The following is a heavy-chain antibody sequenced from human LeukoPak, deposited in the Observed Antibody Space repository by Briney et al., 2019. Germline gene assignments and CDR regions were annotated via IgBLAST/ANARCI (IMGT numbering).Heavy chain of an antibody. CDR1: GGSISSYY. CDR2: IYYSGST. Sequence: SETLSLTCTVSGGSISSYYWSWIRQPPGKGLEWIGYIYYSGSTNYNPSLKSRVTISVDTSKNQFSLKLSSVTAADTAVYYCARGRETYYDILTGYYKPPYFDYWGQGTLVTVSS. D-gene: IGHD3-9*01. V-gene: IGHV4-59*01. CDR3: ARGRETYYDILTGYYKPPYFDY. J-gene: IGHJ4*02.